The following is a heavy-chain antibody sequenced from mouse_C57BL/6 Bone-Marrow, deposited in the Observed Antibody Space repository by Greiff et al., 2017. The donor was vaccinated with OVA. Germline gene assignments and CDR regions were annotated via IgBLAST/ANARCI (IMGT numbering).Heavy chain of an antibody. V-gene: IGHV1-55*01. Sequence: VQLQQPGAELVKPGASVKMSCKASGYTFTSYWITWVKQRPGQGLEWIGDIYPGSGSTNYNEKFKSKATLTVDTSSSTAYMQLSSLTSEDSAVYYCARRYYGSSYGYYAMDYWGQGTSVTVSS. CDR1: GYTFTSYW. CDR2: IYPGSGST. CDR3: ARRYYGSSYGYYAMDY. J-gene: IGHJ4*01. D-gene: IGHD1-1*01.